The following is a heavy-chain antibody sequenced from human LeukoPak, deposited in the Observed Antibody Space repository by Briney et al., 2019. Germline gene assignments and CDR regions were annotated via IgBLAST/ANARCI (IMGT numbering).Heavy chain of an antibody. J-gene: IGHJ4*02. CDR2: INPNDGDI. D-gene: IGHD6-19*01. CDR1: GYSFTGYY. V-gene: IGHV1-2*02. CDR3: ARGPRPRRSSGWYNY. Sequence: ASVKVSCKASGYSFTGYYMHWVRQAPRQGLEWMGWINPNDGDIKYAQKFQGRVTMTRDTSMSTAHLELYRLRSDDTAVYYCARGPRPRRSSGWYNYWGQGTLVTVSS.